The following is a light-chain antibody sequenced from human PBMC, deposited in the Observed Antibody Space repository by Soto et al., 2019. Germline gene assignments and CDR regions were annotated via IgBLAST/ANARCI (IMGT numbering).Light chain of an antibody. J-gene: IGLJ1*01. CDR2: DVS. CDR1: SSDVGGYNY. V-gene: IGLV2-14*01. Sequence: QSVLTKPSSVSGSPGQSITISCTVTSSDVGGYNYVSWYQQHPGKAPKLMIYDVSNRPSGVSNRFSGSKSGNTASLTISGLQAEDEADYYCSSYTSSSHYVFGTGTKVTV. CDR3: SSYTSSSHYV.